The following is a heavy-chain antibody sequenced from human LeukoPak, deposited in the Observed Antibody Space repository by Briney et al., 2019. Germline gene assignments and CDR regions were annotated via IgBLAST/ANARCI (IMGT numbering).Heavy chain of an antibody. V-gene: IGHV3-74*01. J-gene: IGHJ3*02. CDR3: STGSGHAFDI. CDR1: GFAFSSYW. CDR2: INSDGSST. D-gene: IGHD3-10*01. Sequence: PGGSLRLSCAASGFAFSSYWMHWVRQVPGKGLVWVSRINSDGSSTSYADSVKGRFTISRDNAKNTLYVQTNSLRAEDTAVYYCSTGSGHAFDIWGRGTMVTVSS.